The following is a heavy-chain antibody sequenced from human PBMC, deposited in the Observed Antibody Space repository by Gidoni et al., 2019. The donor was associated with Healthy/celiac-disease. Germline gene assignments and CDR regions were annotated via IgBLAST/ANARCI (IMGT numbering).Heavy chain of an antibody. Sequence: EVQLVESGGGLVKPGGSLRLSCAASGFTFSSYRLTWVRQAPGKGLEWVSSISSSSSYIYYADSVKGRFTISRDNAKNSLYLQMNSLRAEDTAVYYCARDITYYYDSSGYLDAFDIWGQGTMVTVSS. CDR3: ARDITYYYDSSGYLDAFDI. CDR2: ISSSSSYI. CDR1: GFTFSSYR. J-gene: IGHJ3*02. V-gene: IGHV3-21*01. D-gene: IGHD3-22*01.